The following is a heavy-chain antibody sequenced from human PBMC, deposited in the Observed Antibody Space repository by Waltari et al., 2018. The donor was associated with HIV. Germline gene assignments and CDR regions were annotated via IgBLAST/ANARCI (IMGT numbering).Heavy chain of an antibody. Sequence: QVQLQQWGAGLLKPSETLSLTCDVSGGSFSGYSWSWIRQPPGKGLEWIGGINHSGSTNYTPSLDNRVTISADTSKKRFSLKLNSVTAADTAVYYCARVRSYYYYYMDVWGKWTTVTVSS. CDR2: INHSGST. J-gene: IGHJ6*03. V-gene: IGHV4-34*01. CDR1: GGSFSGYS. CDR3: ARVRSYYYYYMDV.